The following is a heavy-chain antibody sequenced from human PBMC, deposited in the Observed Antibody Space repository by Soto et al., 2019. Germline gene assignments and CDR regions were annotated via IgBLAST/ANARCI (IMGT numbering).Heavy chain of an antibody. CDR2: MNPNSGNT. J-gene: IGHJ6*03. Sequence: GASVKVSCKASGYTFTSYDINWVRQATGQGLEWMGWMNPNSGNTGYAQKFQGRVTMTRNTSISTAYMELSSLRSEDTAVYYCARGTLTTVTLYLSDYYYYYMDVWGKGTTVTVSS. CDR3: ARGTLTTVTLYLSDYYYYYMDV. V-gene: IGHV1-8*01. D-gene: IGHD4-17*01. CDR1: GYTFTSYD.